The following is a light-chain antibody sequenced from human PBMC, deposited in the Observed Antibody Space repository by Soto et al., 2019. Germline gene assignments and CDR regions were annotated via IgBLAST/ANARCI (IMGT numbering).Light chain of an antibody. CDR1: SSNIGSNN. CDR3: AAWDDSLNGYA. J-gene: IGLJ1*01. Sequence: QSVRTQPPSASGTPGQRVTISCSGSSSNIGSNNVNWYQQLPGTAPKLLIYSNNQRPSGVPDRFSGSKSGTSASLAISGLQSEDEADYYCAAWDDSLNGYAFGPGTKVTVL. CDR2: SNN. V-gene: IGLV1-44*01.